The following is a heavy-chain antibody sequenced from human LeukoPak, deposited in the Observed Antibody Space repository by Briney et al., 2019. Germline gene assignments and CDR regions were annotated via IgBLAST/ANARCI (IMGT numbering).Heavy chain of an antibody. CDR3: ARDQIVDIVATTPTTPFDY. J-gene: IGHJ4*02. Sequence: ASVKVSCKASGGTFSSYAISWVRQAPGQGLEWMGWINPNSGGTNYAQKFQGRVTMTRDTSISTAYMELSRLRSDDTAVYYCARDQIVDIVATTPTTPFDYWGQGTLVTVSS. CDR2: INPNSGGT. D-gene: IGHD5-12*01. V-gene: IGHV1-2*02. CDR1: GGTFSSYA.